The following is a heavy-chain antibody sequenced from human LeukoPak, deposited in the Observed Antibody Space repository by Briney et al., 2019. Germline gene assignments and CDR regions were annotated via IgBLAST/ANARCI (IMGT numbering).Heavy chain of an antibody. V-gene: IGHV3-23*01. D-gene: IGHD1-26*01. CDR1: GFTFSIYA. J-gene: IGHJ4*02. Sequence: PGGSLRLSCAASGFTFSIYAMSWVRKAPGKGLEWVSAISGSGGTTYYADSVKGRFTISRDNSKNTLYLQMNSLRAEDTAVYYCAKTPVGATTWGQGTLVTVSS. CDR2: ISGSGGTT. CDR3: AKTPVGATT.